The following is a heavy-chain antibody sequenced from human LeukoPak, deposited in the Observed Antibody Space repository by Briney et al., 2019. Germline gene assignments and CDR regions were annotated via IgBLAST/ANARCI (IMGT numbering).Heavy chain of an antibody. CDR2: IHYSGST. Sequence: SETLSLTCTVSGGSITTSTYFWGWIRQPPGKGLEWIGTIHYSGSTYYDPSLKSRVTISIDTSKNQFSLKLSSVTAADTAVYFCARVPLLRRFDPWGQGTLVIVSS. CDR3: ARVPLLRRFDP. J-gene: IGHJ5*02. CDR1: GGSITTSTYF. V-gene: IGHV4-39*07.